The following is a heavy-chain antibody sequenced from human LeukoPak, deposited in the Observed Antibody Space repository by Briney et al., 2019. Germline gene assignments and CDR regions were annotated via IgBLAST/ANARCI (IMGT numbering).Heavy chain of an antibody. CDR3: ARAHRDIVVVPAAMHWDDDYYYYYMDV. V-gene: IGHV1-2*02. CDR2: INPNSGGT. D-gene: IGHD2-2*01. CDR1: GYTFTVYY. J-gene: IGHJ6*03. Sequence: ASVKVSCKASGYTFTVYYMHWVRQAPGQGLEWMGWINPNSGGTNYAQKFQGRVTMTRDTSISTAYMELRSLRSDDTAVYYCARAHRDIVVVPAAMHWDDDYYYYYMDVWGKGTTVTISS.